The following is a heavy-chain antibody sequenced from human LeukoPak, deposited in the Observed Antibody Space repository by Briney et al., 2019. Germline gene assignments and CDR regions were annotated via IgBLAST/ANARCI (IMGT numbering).Heavy chain of an antibody. V-gene: IGHV3-9*03. CDR3: AKATTTTSYMDV. J-gene: IGHJ6*03. CDR1: GFTFDDYA. D-gene: IGHD1-14*01. Sequence: SLRLSCAASGFTFDDYAMPWVRQAPGQGLEWVSGISWNSGSIGYADSVKGRFTISRDNAKNSLYLQMNSLRAEDMALYYCAKATTTTSYMDVWGKGTTVTVSS. CDR2: ISWNSGSI.